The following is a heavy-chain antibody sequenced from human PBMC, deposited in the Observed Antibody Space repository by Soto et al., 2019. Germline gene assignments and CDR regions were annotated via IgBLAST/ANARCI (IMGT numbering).Heavy chain of an antibody. CDR1: GFTFSSYA. CDR2: ISGIGGST. J-gene: IGHJ4*02. CDR3: SRSGFDY. D-gene: IGHD2-15*01. Sequence: PGGSLRLSCAASGFTFSSYAMSWVRQAPGKGLEWVSSISGIGGSTYYADSVKGRFTISRDNSKNRLYRQINSHRAEDTGVYYGSRSGFDYGGQGTLVTVSS. V-gene: IGHV3-23*01.